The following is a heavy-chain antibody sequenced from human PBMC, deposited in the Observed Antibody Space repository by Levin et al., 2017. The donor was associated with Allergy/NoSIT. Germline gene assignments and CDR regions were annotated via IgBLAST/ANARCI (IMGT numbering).Heavy chain of an antibody. V-gene: IGHV4-59*08. D-gene: IGHD5-18*01. CDR1: GGSISSYY. CDR3: ARLKVDTAMVMSYYYYYMDV. CDR2: IYYSGST. J-gene: IGHJ6*03. Sequence: ESLKISCTVSGGSISSYYWSWIRQPPGKGLEWIGYIYYSGSTNYNPSLKSRVTISVDTSKNQFSLKLSSVTAADTAVYYCARLKVDTAMVMSYYYYYMDVWGKGTTVTVSS.